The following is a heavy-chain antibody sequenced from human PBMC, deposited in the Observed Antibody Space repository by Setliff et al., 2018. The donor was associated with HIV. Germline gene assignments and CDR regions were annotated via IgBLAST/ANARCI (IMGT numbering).Heavy chain of an antibody. V-gene: IGHV1-69*13. CDR2: IIPIFHTP. CDR1: GGTFRSNA. Sequence: SVKVSCKASGGTFRSNAISWLRQAPGQGLEWMGGIIPIFHTPNYAQKFQGRVTITADESTSTAYMQLNSLTSEDTAVYYCARRIRYSSSPGDQLFDYWGQGTLVTVSS. D-gene: IGHD6-6*01. J-gene: IGHJ4*02. CDR3: ARRIRYSSSPGDQLFDY.